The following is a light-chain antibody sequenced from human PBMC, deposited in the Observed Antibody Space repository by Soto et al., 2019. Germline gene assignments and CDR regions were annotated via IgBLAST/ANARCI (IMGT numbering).Light chain of an antibody. CDR1: QSVSSSY. V-gene: IGKV3-20*01. CDR2: GAS. CDR3: QQYGSSPRT. J-gene: IGKJ4*01. Sequence: EIVLTQSPGTLSLSPGERATLSCRASQSVSSSYLAWYQQKPGQAPRLLIYGASSRATGIPDRFSGSGSGTDFTLTISRLEPEDFAVYYCQQYGSSPRTFGGGTKVHIK.